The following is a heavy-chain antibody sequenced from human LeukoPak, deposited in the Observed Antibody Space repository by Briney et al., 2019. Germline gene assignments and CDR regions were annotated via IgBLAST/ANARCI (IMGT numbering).Heavy chain of an antibody. CDR3: TRVGSSGWTTLYYFDY. Sequence: GGSLRLSCTASGFTFGDYAMSWFRQAPGKGLEWLGFIRSKAYGGTTEYAASVKGRFTISRDDSKSIAYLQMNSLKTEDTAVYYCTRVGSSGWTTLYYFDYWGQGPLVTVS. CDR1: GFTFGDYA. J-gene: IGHJ4*02. D-gene: IGHD6-19*01. CDR2: IRSKAYGGTT. V-gene: IGHV3-49*03.